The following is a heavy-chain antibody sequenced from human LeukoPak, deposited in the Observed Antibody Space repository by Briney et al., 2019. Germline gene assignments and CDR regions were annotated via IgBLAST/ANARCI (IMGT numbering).Heavy chain of an antibody. CDR1: GFTFSIYS. J-gene: IGHJ4*02. V-gene: IGHV3-48*02. CDR3: ARDRLRYFDFHLYFDY. D-gene: IGHD3-9*01. CDR2: ISSISSTI. Sequence: GGSLRLSCAPSGFTFSIYSMNWVRQAPGKGLEWVSYISSISSTIYYADSVKGRFTISRDNAKNSLYLQMNSLRDEDTAVYYCARDRLRYFDFHLYFDYWGQGTLVTVSS.